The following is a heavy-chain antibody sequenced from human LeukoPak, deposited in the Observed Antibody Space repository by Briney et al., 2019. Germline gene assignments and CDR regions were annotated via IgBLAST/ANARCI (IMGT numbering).Heavy chain of an antibody. CDR1: GFTFSSYG. Sequence: GGSLRLSCAASGFTFSSYGMSWVRQAPGKGLEWVSAISGSGGSTYYADSVKGRFTISRDNSKNTLYLQMNSLRAEDTAVYYCAKGRCSYGYLDYWGQGTLVTVSS. V-gene: IGHV3-23*01. CDR3: AKGRCSYGYLDY. D-gene: IGHD5-18*01. CDR2: ISGSGGST. J-gene: IGHJ4*02.